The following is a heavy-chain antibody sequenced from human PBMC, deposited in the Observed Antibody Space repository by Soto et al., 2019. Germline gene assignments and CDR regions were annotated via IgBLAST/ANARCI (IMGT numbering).Heavy chain of an antibody. D-gene: IGHD3-16*01. Sequence: SLRLSCAASGFTFSSFAMNCVRQAPGKGLEWVSYISGSGTAIYYADSVKGRFTISRDNAKNSLFLQMNTLRAEDTAVYYCATDPARTFFEKGGQGTKVNVYS. CDR2: ISGSGTAI. CDR3: ATDPARTFFEK. CDR1: GFTFSSFA. J-gene: IGHJ4*02. V-gene: IGHV3-48*03.